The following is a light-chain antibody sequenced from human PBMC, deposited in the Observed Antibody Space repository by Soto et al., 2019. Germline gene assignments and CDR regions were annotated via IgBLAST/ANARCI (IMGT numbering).Light chain of an antibody. V-gene: IGKV1-5*01. Sequence: EIQKTQSPSTLASAVGDTVTVTCRARLSVSGWWAWYQQKPGEGPKLLIYDPSALPRGVPSRFSGSGSGTKFTLTIASLQPDDFATYYCQQYETFSGTFGPGTKVDIK. CDR1: LSVSGW. CDR3: QQYETFSGT. CDR2: DPS. J-gene: IGKJ1*01.